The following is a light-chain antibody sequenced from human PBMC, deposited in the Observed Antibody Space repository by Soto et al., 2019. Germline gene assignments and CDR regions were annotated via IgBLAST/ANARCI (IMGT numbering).Light chain of an antibody. CDR3: QQSYSTPRT. CDR2: AAS. V-gene: IGKV1-39*01. Sequence: DIQMTQSPSSLSASVGDRVTITCRAGQSISSYLNWYQQKPGKAPKLLICAASSLQSGVPSRFSGSGSGTDFTLTISSLQPEDFATYYCQQSYSTPRTFGQGTKVDIK. CDR1: QSISSY. J-gene: IGKJ1*01.